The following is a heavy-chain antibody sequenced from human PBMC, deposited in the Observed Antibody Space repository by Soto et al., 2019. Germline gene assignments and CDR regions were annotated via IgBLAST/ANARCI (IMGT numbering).Heavy chain of an antibody. CDR2: ISASGGST. V-gene: IGHV3-23*01. J-gene: IGHJ4*02. Sequence: GGSLRLSCEASGFTFRSYGMSWVRQAPGKGLEWVSAISASGGSTYYADSVKGRFTVSRDNSKNTLYLQMCSLRAEDTAVYHCAKASLQYVSVAASDYWGQGTLVTVSS. CDR1: GFTFRSYG. D-gene: IGHD2-15*01. CDR3: AKASLQYVSVAASDY.